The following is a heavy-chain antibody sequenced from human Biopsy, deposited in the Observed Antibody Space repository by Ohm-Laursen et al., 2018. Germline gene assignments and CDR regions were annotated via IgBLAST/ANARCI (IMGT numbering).Heavy chain of an antibody. V-gene: IGHV1-2*02. CDR2: INPDSGVT. CDR1: GYTFSGYY. Sequence: SVKVSCKASGYTFSGYYMHWVRQAPGQGLEWMRWINPDSGVTNYAQKFQGRVTMTRDTSISTAYMELSRLGSDDTAVYYCARDKYRSWNYFDNWGQGSLAAVSS. D-gene: IGHD6-19*01. CDR3: ARDKYRSWNYFDN. J-gene: IGHJ4*02.